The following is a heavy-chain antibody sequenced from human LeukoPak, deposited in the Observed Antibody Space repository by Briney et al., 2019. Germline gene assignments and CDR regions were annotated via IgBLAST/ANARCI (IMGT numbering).Heavy chain of an antibody. V-gene: IGHV3-21*01. D-gene: IGHD1-1*01. CDR2: ISSSSRYI. J-gene: IGHJ4*02. CDR3: ARYELTTAPLDY. CDR1: GFTFSSDS. Sequence: GGSLRPSCAASGFTFSSDSMNWVRQAPGKGLEWVSSISSSSRYIYYADSLKGLFTISRDNATNSVSLQMNSLRDEDTAVYYCARYELTTAPLDYWGQGTMVTVSS.